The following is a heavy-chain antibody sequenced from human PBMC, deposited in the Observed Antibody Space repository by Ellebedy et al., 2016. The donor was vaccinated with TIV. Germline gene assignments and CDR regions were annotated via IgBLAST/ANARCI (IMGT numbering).Heavy chain of an antibody. D-gene: IGHD1-26*01. CDR3: ARHSHYLFYFNGMDV. V-gene: IGHV5-51*01. J-gene: IGHJ6*02. CDR1: GYSFTTYW. Sequence: KVSCKGSGYSFTTYWIGWVRQMSGKGLEWMGIIYPGDSDTRYNPSFEGQVTISADKSVTTAYLRLSSLKTSDTATYYCARHSHYLFYFNGMDVWGQGTTVTVSS. CDR2: IYPGDSDT.